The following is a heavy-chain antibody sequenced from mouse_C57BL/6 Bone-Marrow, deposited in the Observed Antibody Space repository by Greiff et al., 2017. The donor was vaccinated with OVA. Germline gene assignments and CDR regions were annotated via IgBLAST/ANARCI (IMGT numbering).Heavy chain of an antibody. V-gene: IGHV2-5*01. Sequence: QVQLKESGPGLVQPSQSLSITCTVSGFSLTSYGVHWVRQSPGKGLEWLGVIWRGGSTDYNAAFMFRLIITKDNSNSQVFFKMTSLQADDTAIYYCAKNGDYGKTYFDYWGQGTTLTVSS. CDR2: IWRGGST. CDR3: AKNGDYGKTYFDY. D-gene: IGHD2-4*01. CDR1: GFSLTSYG. J-gene: IGHJ2*01.